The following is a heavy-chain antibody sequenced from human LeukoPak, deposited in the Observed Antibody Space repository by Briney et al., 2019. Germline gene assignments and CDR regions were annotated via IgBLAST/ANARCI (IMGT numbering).Heavy chain of an antibody. CDR1: GYTFTSYA. Sequence: GASVKVSCKASGYTFTSYAISWVRQAPGQGLEWMGGIIPIFGTANYAQKFQGRVTITADESTSTAYMELSSLRSEDTAVYYCARDYYGSGSYYNDYPTSDYWGQGTLVTVSS. D-gene: IGHD3-10*01. CDR2: IIPIFGTA. J-gene: IGHJ4*02. V-gene: IGHV1-69*13. CDR3: ARDYYGSGSYYNDYPTSDY.